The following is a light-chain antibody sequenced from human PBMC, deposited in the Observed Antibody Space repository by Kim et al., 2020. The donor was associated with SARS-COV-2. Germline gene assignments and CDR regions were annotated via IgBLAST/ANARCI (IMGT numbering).Light chain of an antibody. CDR3: QQYGSSPWT. Sequence: STGQRATLSCRASQSVGSSYLAWYQQKPGQAPRLLIYGASSRATGIPDRFSGSESGTDFTLSISRLEPGDFAVYFCQQYGSSPWTFGQGTKVDIK. CDR1: QSVGSSY. V-gene: IGKV3-20*01. CDR2: GAS. J-gene: IGKJ1*01.